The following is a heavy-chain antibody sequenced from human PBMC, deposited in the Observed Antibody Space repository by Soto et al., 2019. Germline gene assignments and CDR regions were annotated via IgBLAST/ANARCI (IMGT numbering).Heavy chain of an antibody. D-gene: IGHD3-10*01. J-gene: IGHJ6*02. V-gene: IGHV4-38-2*01. CDR3: ARGGDSMVRGVIIYYFYGMDV. CDR1: GYSISSGYY. Sequence: SETLSLTCAVSGYSISSGYYWGWSRQPPGKGLEWIGSIHHSGSTYYNPSLKSRVTIALDTSRNQYSLRLSSVTAADTAVYFCARGGDSMVRGVIIYYFYGMDVWGQGTTVTVSS. CDR2: IHHSGST.